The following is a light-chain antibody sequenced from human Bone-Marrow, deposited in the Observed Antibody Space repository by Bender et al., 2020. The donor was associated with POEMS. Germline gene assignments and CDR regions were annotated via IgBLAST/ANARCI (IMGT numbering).Light chain of an antibody. Sequence: QSVLTQPPSASGTPGQRVTISCSGSSSNIGDNTVNWYQQLPGTAPKVLIYNNDKRPSGVPDRFSGSKSGTSASLTISGLQPEDEADYYCSSYTSTSVLGVIFGGGTKLTVL. J-gene: IGLJ2*01. CDR2: NND. V-gene: IGLV1-44*01. CDR1: SSNIGDNT. CDR3: SSYTSTSVLGVI.